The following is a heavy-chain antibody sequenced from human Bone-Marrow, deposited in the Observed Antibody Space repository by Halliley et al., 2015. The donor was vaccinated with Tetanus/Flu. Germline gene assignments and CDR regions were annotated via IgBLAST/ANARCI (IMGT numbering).Heavy chain of an antibody. J-gene: IGHJ4*02. V-gene: IGHV4-31*03. CDR2: IFYSGST. Sequence: TLSLTCTVSGGSISSGDYYWSWIRQHPGKGLEWIGNIFYSGSTYYNPSLKSRLTISVDTSKKQFSLKLSSVTAADTAVYYCARAIVVLTANYFYYWGQGTLFTFSS. D-gene: IGHD2-21*02. CDR1: GGSISSGDYY. CDR3: ARAIVVLTANYFYY.